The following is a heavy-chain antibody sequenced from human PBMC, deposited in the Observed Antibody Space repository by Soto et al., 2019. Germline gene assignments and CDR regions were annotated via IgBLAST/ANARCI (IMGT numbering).Heavy chain of an antibody. CDR2: IYHIGST. J-gene: IGHJ4*02. D-gene: IGHD1-26*01. Sequence: QVQLQESGPGLVKRSRTLSLTCAVSGGPISSSNWWCWVRQPPGKGLEWIGEIYHIGSTNYHPSLKRRVTISVDKSKNQFSLKLSSVTAADTAVYYCARVVSGSYPDYWGQGTLVTVST. CDR1: GGPISSSNW. V-gene: IGHV4-4*02. CDR3: ARVVSGSYPDY.